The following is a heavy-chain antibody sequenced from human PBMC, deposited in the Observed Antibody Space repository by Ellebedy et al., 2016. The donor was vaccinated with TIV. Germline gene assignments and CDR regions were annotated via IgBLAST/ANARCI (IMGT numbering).Heavy chain of an antibody. CDR2: IYYSGST. V-gene: IGHV4-38-2*02. CDR1: GYSISSGYY. CDR3: SRFPRRNSAFDI. Sequence: SETLSLTCTVSGYSISSGYYWGWIRQPPGKGLEWIGSIYYSGSTYYNPSLKSRVTISVDPSKNQFSLKLSSVTAPAPAVYYCSRFPRRNSAFDIWGQGTMVTVSS. D-gene: IGHD4-23*01. J-gene: IGHJ3*02.